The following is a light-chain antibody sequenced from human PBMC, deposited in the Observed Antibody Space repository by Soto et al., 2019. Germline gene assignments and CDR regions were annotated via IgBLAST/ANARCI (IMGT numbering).Light chain of an antibody. CDR1: QTIGRR. CDR2: EAS. CDR3: QQYNTYSRT. V-gene: IGKV1-5*01. Sequence: DIQMTQSPSTLSASVGDRVTITCRASQTIGRRLAWYQQKPGRAPQCLISEASSLESGVPSRFSSSGSGTEFTLTISSLQPADFATYYCQQYNTYSRTFGQGTRVE. J-gene: IGKJ1*01.